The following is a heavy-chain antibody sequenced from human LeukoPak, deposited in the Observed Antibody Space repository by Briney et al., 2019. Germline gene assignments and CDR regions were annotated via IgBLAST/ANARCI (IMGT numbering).Heavy chain of an antibody. D-gene: IGHD3-16*01. CDR1: GGSFSGYY. CDR2: VNHSGST. J-gene: IGHJ5*02. CDR3: ARGTGMGERWSDP. Sequence: PSETLSLTCAVYGGSFSGYYWSWIRQPPGKGLEWIGEVNHSGSTNYNPSLKSRVTISVDTSKNQFSLKLSSVTAADTAVYYCARGTGMGERWSDPWGQGTLVTVSS. V-gene: IGHV4-34*01.